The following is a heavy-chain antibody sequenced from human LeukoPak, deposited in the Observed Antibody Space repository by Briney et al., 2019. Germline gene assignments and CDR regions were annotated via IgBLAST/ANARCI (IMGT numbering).Heavy chain of an antibody. D-gene: IGHD2-15*01. V-gene: IGHV3-30*03. CDR1: GFTFSRFG. Sequence: GRSLRLSCAASGFTFSRFGMHWVRQAPGKGLEWVAVISSDGSHENYGDPVKGRFTVSRDNSKNTLYLEMNSLRDEDTAVYYCARGGSTLVVLAAIPPYFPHWGQGTLVIVSS. CDR3: ARGGSTLVVLAAIPPYFPH. CDR2: ISSDGSHE. J-gene: IGHJ1*01.